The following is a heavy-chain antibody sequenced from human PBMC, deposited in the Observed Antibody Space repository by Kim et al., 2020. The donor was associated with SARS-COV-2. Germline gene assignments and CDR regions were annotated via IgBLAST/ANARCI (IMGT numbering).Heavy chain of an antibody. Sequence: ASVKVSCKVSGYTLTELSMHWVRQAPGKGLEWMGGFDPEDGETIYAQKFQGRVTMTEDTSTDTAYMELSSLRSEYTAVYYCATERKDYYYYYYGMYVWGQGTTVTVSS. CDR3: ATERKDYYYYYYGMYV. V-gene: IGHV1-24*01. CDR1: GYTLTELS. CDR2: FDPEDGET. J-gene: IGHJ6*02.